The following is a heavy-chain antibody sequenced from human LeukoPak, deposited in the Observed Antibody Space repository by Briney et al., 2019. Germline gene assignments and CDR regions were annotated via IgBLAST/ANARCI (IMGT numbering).Heavy chain of an antibody. J-gene: IGHJ4*02. D-gene: IGHD3-9*01. CDR1: GFTFSSYG. CDR2: IRYDGSNK. V-gene: IGHV3-30*02. CDR3: AKDQSTGWPYYFDY. Sequence: PGGSLRLSCAASGFTFSSYGMHWVRQAPGKGLEWVAFIRYDGSNKYYADSVKGRFTISRDNSKNTLYLQMNSLRAEDTAVYYCAKDQSTGWPYYFDYWGQGTLVTVSS.